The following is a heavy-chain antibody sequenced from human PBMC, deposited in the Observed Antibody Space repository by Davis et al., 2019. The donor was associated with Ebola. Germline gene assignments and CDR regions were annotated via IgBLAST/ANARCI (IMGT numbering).Heavy chain of an antibody. CDR1: GGTFSSYA. CDR3: ARAWDSGYDYSYFDY. CDR2: IIPIFGTA. V-gene: IGHV1-69*13. Sequence: AASVKVSCKASGGTFSSYAISWVRQAPGQGLEWMGGIIPIFGTANYAQKFQGRVTITADESTSTAYMGLSSLRSEDTAVYYCARAWDSGYDYSYFDYWGQGTLVTVSS. J-gene: IGHJ4*02. D-gene: IGHD5-12*01.